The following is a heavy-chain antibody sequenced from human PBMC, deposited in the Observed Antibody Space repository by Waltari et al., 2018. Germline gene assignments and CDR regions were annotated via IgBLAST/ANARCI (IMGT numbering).Heavy chain of an antibody. V-gene: IGHV3-23*01. D-gene: IGHD6-13*01. J-gene: IGHJ6*02. CDR1: GFTFSNYA. CDR3: AKDQRIAPTALPYYYYGMDV. Sequence: EVQLLESGGGLVQPGGSLRLSCAASGFTFSNYAMNWVRQAPGKGLEWVSSISGSGGRTNYADSVKGRFTIARDNSKNTRFLQMSSLRAEDTAVYYCAKDQRIAPTALPYYYYGMDVWGQGTTVTVSS. CDR2: ISGSGGRT.